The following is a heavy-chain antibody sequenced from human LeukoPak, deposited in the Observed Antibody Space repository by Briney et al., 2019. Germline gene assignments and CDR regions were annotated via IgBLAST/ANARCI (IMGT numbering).Heavy chain of an antibody. CDR3: ARGEYGLFDY. D-gene: IGHD2/OR15-2a*01. V-gene: IGHV4-61*01. J-gene: IGHJ4*02. CDR2: IYYSGST. CDR1: GGSISGGSYY. Sequence: SETLSLTRTVSGGSISGGSYYWSWIRQPPGKGLEWIGYIYYSGSTKYNLSLKSRVTISVDTSKNQLSLKPSSVTAADTAVYYCARGEYGLFDYWGQGTLVTVSS.